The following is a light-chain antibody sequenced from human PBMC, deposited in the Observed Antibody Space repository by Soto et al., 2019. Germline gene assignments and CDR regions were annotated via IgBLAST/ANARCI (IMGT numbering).Light chain of an antibody. J-gene: IGLJ2*01. CDR3: SSYTSSRTVL. V-gene: IGLV2-14*01. Sequence: QSALTQPASVSGSPGQSITISCTGTSSDVGGYNYVSWYQQHPGKAPKLTIYDVSNRPSGVSNLFSGSKSGNTASLTISGFQAEDEADYYCSSYTSSRTVLFGGGTKLTVL. CDR1: SSDVGGYNY. CDR2: DVS.